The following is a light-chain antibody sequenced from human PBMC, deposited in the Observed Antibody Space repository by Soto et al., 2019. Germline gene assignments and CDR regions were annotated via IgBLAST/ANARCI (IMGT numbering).Light chain of an antibody. CDR3: QQYNDYYS. CDR1: QTISGW. CDR2: DAS. J-gene: IGKJ2*03. Sequence: DIQMTQSPSTLSASVGDRVTITCRARQTISGWLAWYQQKPGKAPKLLIYDASNLESGVPSRFSGSGSGTEFTLTISSLQPGDFATYYCQQYNDYYSFGQGTKLEIK. V-gene: IGKV1-5*01.